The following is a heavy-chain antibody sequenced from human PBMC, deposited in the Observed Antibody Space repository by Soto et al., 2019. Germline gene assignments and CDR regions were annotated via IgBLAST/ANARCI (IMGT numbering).Heavy chain of an antibody. Sequence: PSETLSPTCTVSGGSISSYYWSWIRQPPGKGLEWIGYIYYSGSTNYNPSLKSRVTISVDMSKNQFSLKLNSVTAADTAVYYCARAHRSGWYETDYYYAMDVWGQGTTVTVSS. J-gene: IGHJ6*02. CDR3: ARAHRSGWYETDYYYAMDV. CDR1: GGSISSYY. D-gene: IGHD6-19*01. V-gene: IGHV4-59*08. CDR2: IYYSGST.